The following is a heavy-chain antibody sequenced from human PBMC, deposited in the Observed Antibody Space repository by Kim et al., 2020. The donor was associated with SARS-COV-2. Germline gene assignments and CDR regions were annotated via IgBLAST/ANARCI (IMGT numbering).Heavy chain of an antibody. CDR2: ISGSGGST. CDR1: GFTFSSYA. V-gene: IGHV3-23*01. J-gene: IGHJ4*02. CDR3: AKAINYDSSGYTDY. D-gene: IGHD3-22*01. Sequence: GGSLRLSCAASGFTFSSYAMSWVRQAPGKGLEWVSAISGSGGSTYYADSVKGRFTISRDNSKNTLYLQMNSLRAEDTSVYYFAKAINYDSSGYTDYWGQGTLVTVSS.